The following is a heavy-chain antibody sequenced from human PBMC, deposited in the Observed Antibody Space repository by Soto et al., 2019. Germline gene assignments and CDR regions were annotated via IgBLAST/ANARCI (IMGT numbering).Heavy chain of an antibody. CDR3: AKSFMGFSYGKIDY. CDR2: IIGSGGTT. J-gene: IGHJ4*02. D-gene: IGHD5-18*01. Sequence: GGSLRLSCAASGFTFSNHAMNWVRQAPGKGLEWVSSIIGSGGTTYYADSVKGRFTISRDNSKNTLYLQMNSLRAEDTAVYYCAKSFMGFSYGKIDYWGQGTLVTAPQ. CDR1: GFTFSNHA. V-gene: IGHV3-23*01.